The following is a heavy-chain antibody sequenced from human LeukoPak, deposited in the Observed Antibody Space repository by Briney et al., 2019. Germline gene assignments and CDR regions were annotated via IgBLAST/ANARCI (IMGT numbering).Heavy chain of an antibody. CDR1: GYTFSTYW. J-gene: IGHJ4*02. Sequence: GESLKISCTGSGYTFSTYWIGWVRQMPGKGLEWMGIIYPGDSDTKYSPSFQGQVTISADKSVTTAYLQWSSLKASDTAMYYCARGFFGYYFDYWGQGTLVTVSS. CDR2: IYPGDSDT. D-gene: IGHD3-3*01. CDR3: ARGFFGYYFDY. V-gene: IGHV5-51*01.